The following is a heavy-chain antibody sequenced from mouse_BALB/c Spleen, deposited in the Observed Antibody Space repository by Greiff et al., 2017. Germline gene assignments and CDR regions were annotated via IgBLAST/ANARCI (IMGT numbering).Heavy chain of an antibody. CDR3: ARDIQWYFDV. J-gene: IGHJ1*01. CDR2: IRNKANGYTT. Sequence: EVQLVESGGGLVQPGGSLRLSCATSGFTFTDYYMSWVRQPPGKALEWLGFIRNKANGYTTEYSASVKGRFTISRDNSQSILYLQMNTLRAEDSATYYCARDIQWYFDVWGAGTTVTVSS. V-gene: IGHV7-3*02. CDR1: GFTFTDYY.